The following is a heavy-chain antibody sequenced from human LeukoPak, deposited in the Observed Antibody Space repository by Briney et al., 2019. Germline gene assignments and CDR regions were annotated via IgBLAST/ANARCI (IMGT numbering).Heavy chain of an antibody. V-gene: IGHV1-46*01. J-gene: IGHJ4*02. CDR1: GYTFTSYY. D-gene: IGHD3-16*02. Sequence: ASVKVSCKASGYTFTSYYMHWVRQAPGQGLEWMAIINPSGGSTGYAQKFQGRVTMTRDTSTSTVYMELSSLRSEDTAVYYCATLPYDYVWGSYRSVHYFDYWGQGTLVTVSS. CDR2: INPSGGST. CDR3: ATLPYDYVWGSYRSVHYFDY.